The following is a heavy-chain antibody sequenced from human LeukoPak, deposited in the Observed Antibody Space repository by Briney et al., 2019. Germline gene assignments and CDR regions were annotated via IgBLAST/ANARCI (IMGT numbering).Heavy chain of an antibody. CDR1: GGSISSGGYY. V-gene: IGHV4-30-2*01. Sequence: TSETLSLTCTVSGGSISSGGYYWSWIRQPPGKGLEWIGYIYHSGSTYYNPSLKSRVTISVDRSKNQFSLKLSSVTAADTAVYYCARVRRIAVAGQVARIDYWGQGTLVTVSS. D-gene: IGHD6-19*01. CDR2: IYHSGST. CDR3: ARVRRIAVAGQVARIDY. J-gene: IGHJ4*02.